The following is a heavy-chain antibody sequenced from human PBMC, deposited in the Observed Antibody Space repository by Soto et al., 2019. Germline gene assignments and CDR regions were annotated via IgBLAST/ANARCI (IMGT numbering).Heavy chain of an antibody. D-gene: IGHD6-13*01. CDR2: IYYSGST. V-gene: IGHV4-59*01. Sequence: SETLSLTCTVSGGSISSYYWSWIRQPPGKGLEWIGYIYYSGSTNYNPSLESRVTISVDTSKNQFSLKLSSVTAADTAVYFCARVREQQLGHYYYYYGMDVWGQGTTVTVSS. J-gene: IGHJ6*02. CDR1: GGSISSYY. CDR3: ARVREQQLGHYYYYYGMDV.